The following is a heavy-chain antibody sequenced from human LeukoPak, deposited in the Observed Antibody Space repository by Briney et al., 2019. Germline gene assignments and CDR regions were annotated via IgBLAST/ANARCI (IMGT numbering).Heavy chain of an antibody. CDR3: AREGAIVVVPAAGGFDY. CDR1: GFTFSSYA. D-gene: IGHD2-2*01. CDR2: ISGSGGST. V-gene: IGHV3-23*01. Sequence: GGSLRLSCAASGFTFSSYAMSWVRQAPGKGLEWVSAISGSGGSTYYADSVKGRFTISRDNSKNTLYLQMNSLRAEDTAVYYCAREGAIVVVPAAGGFDYWGQGTLVTVSS. J-gene: IGHJ4*02.